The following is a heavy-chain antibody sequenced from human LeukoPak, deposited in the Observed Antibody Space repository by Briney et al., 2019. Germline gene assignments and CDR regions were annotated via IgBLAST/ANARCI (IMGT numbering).Heavy chain of an antibody. CDR1: GFTFSSYA. Sequence: GGSLRLSYAASGFTFSSYAMHWVRQAPGKGLEWVAVISYDGSNKYYADSVKGRFTISRDNSKNTLYLQMNSLRAEDTAVYYCAVPIEQWLVQPPDYWGQGTLVTVSS. CDR3: AVPIEQWLVQPPDY. D-gene: IGHD6-19*01. CDR2: ISYDGSNK. V-gene: IGHV3-30*04. J-gene: IGHJ4*02.